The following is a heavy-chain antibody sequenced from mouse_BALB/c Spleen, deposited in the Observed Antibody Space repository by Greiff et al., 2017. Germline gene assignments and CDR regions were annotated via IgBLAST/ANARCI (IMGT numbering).Heavy chain of an antibody. J-gene: IGHJ3*01. V-gene: IGHV5-6-5*01. CDR3: ARGGYGSSFWFAY. CDR1: GFTFSSYA. CDR2: ISSGGST. Sequence: EVHLVESGGGLVKPGGSLKLSCAASGFTFSSYAMSWVRQTPEKRLEWVASISSGGSTYYPDSVKGRFTISRDNARNILYLQMSSLRSEDTAMYYCARGGYGSSFWFAYWGQGTLVTVSA. D-gene: IGHD1-1*01.